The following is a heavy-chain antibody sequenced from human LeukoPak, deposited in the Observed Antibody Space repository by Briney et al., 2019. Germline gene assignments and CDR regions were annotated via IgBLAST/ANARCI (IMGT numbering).Heavy chain of an antibody. CDR2: ISKSGSNI. V-gene: IGHV3-11*04. CDR1: GLTFSDSY. D-gene: IGHD1-26*01. J-gene: IGHJ6*03. CDR3: ARLGMAPHYYYYYMDV. Sequence: GGSLRLSCAASGLTFSDSYMSWVRQAPGKGLEWISYISKSGSNIYYIDSVKGRFTISRDNAKNSLYLQMNSLRAEDTAVYYCARLGMAPHYYYYYMDVWGKGTTVTVSS.